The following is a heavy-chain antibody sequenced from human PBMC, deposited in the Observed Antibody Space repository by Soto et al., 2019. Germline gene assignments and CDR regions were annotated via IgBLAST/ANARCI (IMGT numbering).Heavy chain of an antibody. V-gene: IGHV5-51*01. CDR2: IYPGDSDT. Sequence: GESLKIACKGSGYSFTGYWIGWVRQMPGKGLEWMGIIYPGDSDTRYRPSFQGEVTIAAANSINTAYLQLLNLKASDTAIYYCTKGATRPFDYWGQGTRVTVSS. J-gene: IGHJ4*02. CDR1: GYSFTGYW. CDR3: TKGATRPFDY. D-gene: IGHD3-16*01.